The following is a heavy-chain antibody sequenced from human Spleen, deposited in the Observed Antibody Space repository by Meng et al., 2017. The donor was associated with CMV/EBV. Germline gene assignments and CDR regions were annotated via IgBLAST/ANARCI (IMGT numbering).Heavy chain of an antibody. V-gene: IGHV1-69*05. CDR1: GYTFTGYY. D-gene: IGHD1-26*01. Sequence: SVKVSCKASGYTFTGYYMHWVRQAPGQGLEWMGAIIAVFGKVDYAQKFQGRVTITTDETTSTAYMELSRLRSDDTAVYFCARDVGFGIALPYGMDVWGQGTTVTVSS. CDR2: IIAVFGKV. CDR3: ARDVGFGIALPYGMDV. J-gene: IGHJ6*02.